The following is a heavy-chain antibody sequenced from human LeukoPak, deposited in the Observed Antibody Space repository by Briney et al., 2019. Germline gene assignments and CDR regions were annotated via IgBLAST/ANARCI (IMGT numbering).Heavy chain of an antibody. J-gene: IGHJ3*02. CDR3: ARGQGIAVAGPAFDI. Sequence: PSETLSLTCAVYGGSFSGYYWSWIRQPPGKGLEWIGEINHSGSTSYNPSLKSRVTISVDTSKNQFSLKLSSVTAADTAVYYCARGQGIAVAGPAFDIWGQGTMVTVSS. CDR1: GGSFSGYY. D-gene: IGHD6-19*01. CDR2: INHSGST. V-gene: IGHV4-34*01.